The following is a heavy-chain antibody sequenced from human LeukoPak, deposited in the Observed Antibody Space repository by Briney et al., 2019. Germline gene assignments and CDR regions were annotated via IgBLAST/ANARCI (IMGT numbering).Heavy chain of an antibody. CDR2: IYTSGST. CDR1: GGSFSGYY. Sequence: SETLSLTCAVYGGSFSGYYWSWIRQPAGKGLEWIGRIYTSGSTNYNPSLKSRVTMSVDTSKNQFSLKLSSVTAADTAVYYCAKDGAWNPNHYYMDVWGEGTTVTISS. V-gene: IGHV4-4*07. D-gene: IGHD2-8*01. CDR3: AKDGAWNPNHYYMDV. J-gene: IGHJ6*03.